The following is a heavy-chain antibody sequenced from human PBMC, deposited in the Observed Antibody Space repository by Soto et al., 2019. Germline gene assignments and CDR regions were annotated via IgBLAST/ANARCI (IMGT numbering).Heavy chain of an antibody. CDR1: GFTFSSYG. CDR3: ARSGGDYSSSSFYRE. D-gene: IGHD6-6*01. J-gene: IGHJ4*02. Sequence: GGSLRLSCAASGFTFSSYGMHWVRQAPGKGLEWVAVIWYDGSNKYYADSVKGRFTISRDNSKNTLYLQMNSLRAEDTAVYYCARSGGDYSSSSFYREWGQGTLVTVSS. CDR2: IWYDGSNK. V-gene: IGHV3-33*01.